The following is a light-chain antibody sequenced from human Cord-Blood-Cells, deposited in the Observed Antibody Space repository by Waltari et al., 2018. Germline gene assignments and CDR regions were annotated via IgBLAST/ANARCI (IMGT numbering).Light chain of an antibody. V-gene: IGLV2-23*02. J-gene: IGLJ3*02. Sequence: QSALTQPASVSGSPGQSLTISCTGTSSDVGSYNLVSWYQQHPGKAPKLMIYEVSKRPSGVSNRFSGSKSGNTASLTISGLQAEDEADYYCCSYAGSSTFEVFGGGTKLTVL. CDR3: CSYAGSSTFEV. CDR1: SSDVGSYNL. CDR2: EVS.